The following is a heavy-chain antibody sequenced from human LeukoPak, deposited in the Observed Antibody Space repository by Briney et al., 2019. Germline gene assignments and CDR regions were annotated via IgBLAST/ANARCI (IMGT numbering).Heavy chain of an antibody. Sequence: PGGSPRLSCAASGFTFSDYYMTWIRQAPGKGLEWVSYISSSGDSIYYADSVKGRFTISRDNAKNSLYLQMNSLRVEDTAVYYCARDYDFWSGYSMGLGNGFDPWGQGTLVTVSS. V-gene: IGHV3-11*01. J-gene: IGHJ5*02. CDR1: GFTFSDYY. CDR3: ARDYDFWSGYSMGLGNGFDP. D-gene: IGHD3-3*01. CDR2: ISSSGDSI.